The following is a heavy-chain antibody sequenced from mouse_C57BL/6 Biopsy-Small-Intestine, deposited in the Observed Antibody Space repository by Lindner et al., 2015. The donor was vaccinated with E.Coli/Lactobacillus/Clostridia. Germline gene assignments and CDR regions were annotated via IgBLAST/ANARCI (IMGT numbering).Heavy chain of an antibody. J-gene: IGHJ1*01. D-gene: IGHD2-12*01. CDR2: INPGFGII. Sequence: SVKVSCKASGYTFTNYWMHWVRQAPGQGLEWMGAINPGFGIISYAPKFQGRVTISSDTSMTTAYMDLSSLRPEDTAVYYCAREHIVAVRYQPFDIWGPGTMVTVSS. V-gene: IGHV1S14*01. CDR1: GYTFTNYW. CDR3: AREHIVAVRYQPFDI.